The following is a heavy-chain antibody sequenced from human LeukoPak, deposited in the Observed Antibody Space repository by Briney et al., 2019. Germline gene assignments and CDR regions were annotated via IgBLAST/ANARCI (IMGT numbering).Heavy chain of an antibody. V-gene: IGHV3-23*01. CDR3: AKGPSSGLPYYFDY. CDR1: GFTFSGYA. Sequence: QPGGSLRLSCEASGFTFSGYAMSWVRQAPGKGLEWVSSINAFGARTYYADSVKGRFTISRDNSKNTLYLQMNSLRAEDTAVYYCAKGPSSGLPYYFDYWGQGTLVTVSS. J-gene: IGHJ4*02. D-gene: IGHD5-12*01. CDR2: INAFGART.